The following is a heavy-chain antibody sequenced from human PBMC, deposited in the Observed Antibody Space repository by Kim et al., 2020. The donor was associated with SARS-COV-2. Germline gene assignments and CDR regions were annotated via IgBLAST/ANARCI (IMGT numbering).Heavy chain of an antibody. Sequence: SETLSLTCAVYGGSFSGYYWSWIRQPPGKGLEWIGEINHSGSTNYNPSLKSRVTISVDTSKNQFSLKLSSVTAADTAVYYCARGIAVAGSTRGIDYWGQGTLVTVSS. V-gene: IGHV4-34*01. D-gene: IGHD6-19*01. CDR2: INHSGST. CDR3: ARGIAVAGSTRGIDY. J-gene: IGHJ4*02. CDR1: GGSFSGYY.